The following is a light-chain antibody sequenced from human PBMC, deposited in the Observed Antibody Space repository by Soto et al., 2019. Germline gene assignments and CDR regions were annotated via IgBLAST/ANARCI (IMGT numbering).Light chain of an antibody. CDR3: NSFRVSHLYV. Sequence: QSALTQPASVSGSPGQSITISCAGTTSDVGAYNYVSWYQQHPGKAPRLIIYEVSNRPSGVSNRFSGSKSGNTASLTISGLQAEDEADYYCNSFRVSHLYVFGTGTKLTVL. J-gene: IGLJ1*01. CDR2: EVS. CDR1: TSDVGAYNY. V-gene: IGLV2-14*01.